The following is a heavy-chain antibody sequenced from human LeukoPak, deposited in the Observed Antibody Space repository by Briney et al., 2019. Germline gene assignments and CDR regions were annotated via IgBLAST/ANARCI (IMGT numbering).Heavy chain of an antibody. D-gene: IGHD5-18*01. CDR1: GGSISSSSYY. CDR3: ARRIQLWLHAFDI. CDR2: IYYSGST. V-gene: IGHV4-39*01. Sequence: KPSETLSLTCTVSGGSISSSSYYWGWIRQPPGKGLEWIGSIYYSGSTYYNPSLKSRVTISVDTSKNQFSLKLSSVTAADTAVYYGARRIQLWLHAFDIWGQGTMVTVSS. J-gene: IGHJ3*02.